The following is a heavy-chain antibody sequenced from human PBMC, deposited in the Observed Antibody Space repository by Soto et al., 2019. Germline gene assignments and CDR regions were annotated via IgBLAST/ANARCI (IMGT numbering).Heavy chain of an antibody. Sequence: SETLSLTCTVSGGSVSSGSYYWSWIRQPPGKGLEWIGYIYYSGSTNYNPSLKSRVTISVDTSKNQFSLKLSSVTAADTAVYYCARGGELVTATYFDYWGQGTLVTVSS. CDR2: IYYSGST. J-gene: IGHJ4*02. D-gene: IGHD2-21*02. CDR1: GGSVSSGSYY. CDR3: ARGGELVTATYFDY. V-gene: IGHV4-61*01.